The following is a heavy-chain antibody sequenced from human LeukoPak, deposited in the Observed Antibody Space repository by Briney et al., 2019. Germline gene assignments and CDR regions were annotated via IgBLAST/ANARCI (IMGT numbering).Heavy chain of an antibody. J-gene: IGHJ4*02. Sequence: ASVKVSCKASGYTFTGYYMHWVRQAPGQGLEWMGWINPNSGGTNYAQKFQGRVTMTRDTSTSTVYMELSSLRSEDTAVYYCARAGVVRELPATFDYWGQGTLVTVSS. V-gene: IGHV1-2*02. CDR1: GYTFTGYY. CDR2: INPNSGGT. D-gene: IGHD4-23*01. CDR3: ARAGVVRELPATFDY.